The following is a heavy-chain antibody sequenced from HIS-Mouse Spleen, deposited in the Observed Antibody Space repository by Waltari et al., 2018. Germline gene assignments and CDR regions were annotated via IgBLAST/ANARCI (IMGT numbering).Heavy chain of an antibody. CDR1: GGSISSSSYY. D-gene: IGHD2-21*02. CDR3: ARKRTASGWFDP. J-gene: IGHJ5*02. V-gene: IGHV4-39*01. CDR2: IHYSGST. Sequence: QLQLQESGPELVKPSETLSLTCTVSGGSISSSSYYWGWIRQPPGKGLEGFGSIHYSGSTYYNPSPKSRVTISVDTSKNQFSLKLSSVTAADTAVYYCARKRTASGWFDPWGQGTLVTVSS.